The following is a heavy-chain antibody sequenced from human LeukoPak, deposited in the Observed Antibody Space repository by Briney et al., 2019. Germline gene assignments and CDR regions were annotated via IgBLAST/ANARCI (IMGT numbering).Heavy chain of an antibody. CDR1: GGTFSSYA. Sequence: SVKVSCKASGGTFSSYAISWVRQAPGQGLEWMGGIIPIFGTANYAQKFQGRVTITADESTSTAYMELSSLRSEDTAVYYCARDRGYCSSTSCYPPERGAYYYYYYMDVWGKGTTVTVSS. CDR3: ARDRGYCSSTSCYPPERGAYYYYYYMDV. V-gene: IGHV1-69*01. D-gene: IGHD2-2*01. J-gene: IGHJ6*03. CDR2: IIPIFGTA.